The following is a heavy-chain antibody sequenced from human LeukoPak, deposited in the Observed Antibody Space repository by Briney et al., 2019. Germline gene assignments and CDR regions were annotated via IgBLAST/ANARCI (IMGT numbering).Heavy chain of an antibody. V-gene: IGHV4-4*07. Sequence: KPSETLSLTCTVSGGSISSYYWSWIRQPAGKGLEWIGRIYTSGSTNYNPSLKSRVTMSVDTSKNQFSLKLSSVTAADTAVCYCARLYNYDFWSGLGEDAFDIWGQGTMVTVSS. J-gene: IGHJ3*02. CDR1: GGSISSYY. CDR2: IYTSGST. CDR3: ARLYNYDFWSGLGEDAFDI. D-gene: IGHD3-3*01.